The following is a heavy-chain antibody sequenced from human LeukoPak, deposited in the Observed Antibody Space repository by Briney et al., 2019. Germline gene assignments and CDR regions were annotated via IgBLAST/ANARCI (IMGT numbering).Heavy chain of an antibody. CDR1: GGSISSSSYY. D-gene: IGHD6-6*01. Sequence: PSETLSLTCTVSGGSISSSSYYWGWIRQPPGKGLEWIGSIYYSGSTYYNPSLKSRVTISIDTSKNHFSLKLTFVPAADTAVYYCAREPVTYSNSARHNWFDPWGQGTLVTVSS. CDR3: AREPVTYSNSARHNWFDP. V-gene: IGHV4-39*02. CDR2: IYYSGST. J-gene: IGHJ5*02.